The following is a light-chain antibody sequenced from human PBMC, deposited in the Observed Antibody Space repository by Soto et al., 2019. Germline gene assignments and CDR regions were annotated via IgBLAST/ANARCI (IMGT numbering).Light chain of an antibody. Sequence: QSVLTQSPSASGTPGQRVTISCSGSRSNIGTYTVNWYQQLLGTAPTLLIYRNHQRPSGVPDRFSGSKSGTSASLAISGPQSEDEADYYCAARDDSLRAVVFGGGTKLTVL. V-gene: IGLV1-44*01. J-gene: IGLJ2*01. CDR2: RNH. CDR1: RSNIGTYT. CDR3: AARDDSLRAVV.